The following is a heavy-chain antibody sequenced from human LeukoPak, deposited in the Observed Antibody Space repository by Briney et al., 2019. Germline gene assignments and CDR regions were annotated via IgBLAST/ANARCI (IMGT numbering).Heavy chain of an antibody. J-gene: IGHJ4*02. D-gene: IGHD1-20*01. V-gene: IGHV3-7*03. CDR1: GFTFSSYW. Sequence: GGSLRLSCAASGFTFSSYWMNWARQAPGEGLEWVASINHNGNVNYYVDSVKGRFTISRDNAKNSLYLQMSNLRAEDTAVYFCARDRGITGFFDYWGQGSLVTVSS. CDR2: INHNGNVN. CDR3: ARDRGITGFFDY.